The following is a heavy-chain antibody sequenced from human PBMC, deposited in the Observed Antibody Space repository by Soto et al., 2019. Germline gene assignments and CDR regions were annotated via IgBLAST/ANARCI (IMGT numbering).Heavy chain of an antibody. CDR3: ARDEGIEAAPQDF. J-gene: IGHJ4*02. CDR2: INEGGSQK. D-gene: IGHD6-13*01. Sequence: GRSLRLSWAAAGVRVKVSWVAGVRQVPGAGLEWVATINEGGSQKYYVASAKGRFTISRDNAKNSLYLQLDSLRAEDTALYYCARDEGIEAAPQDFWGLGSLVTVSS. V-gene: IGHV3-7*03. CDR1: GVRVKVSW.